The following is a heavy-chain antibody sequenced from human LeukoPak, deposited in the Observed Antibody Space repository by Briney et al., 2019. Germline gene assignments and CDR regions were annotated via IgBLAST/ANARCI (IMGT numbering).Heavy chain of an antibody. J-gene: IGHJ4*02. Sequence: GGSLRLSCAASGLTFSSYSMNWVRQAPGKGLEWVSSISSSSSYIYYAASVKGRFTISRDNAKNSLYLQMNSLRAEDTAVYYCARDISPPPYFDYWGQGTLVTVSS. CDR3: ARDISPPPYFDY. CDR1: GLTFSSYS. CDR2: ISSSSSYI. V-gene: IGHV3-21*01.